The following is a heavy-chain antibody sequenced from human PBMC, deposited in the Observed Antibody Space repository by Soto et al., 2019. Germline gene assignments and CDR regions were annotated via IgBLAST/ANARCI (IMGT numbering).Heavy chain of an antibody. Sequence: SETLSLTCAVSGGSISSSNWWSWVRQPPGKGLEWIGEIYHSGSTNYNPSLKSRVTISVDKSKNQFSLELSSVTAADTAVYYCARDSRGYYDFWSGMDYYYGMDVWGQGTTVTVSS. D-gene: IGHD3-3*01. V-gene: IGHV4-4*02. J-gene: IGHJ6*02. CDR1: GGSISSSNW. CDR3: ARDSRGYYDFWSGMDYYYGMDV. CDR2: IYHSGST.